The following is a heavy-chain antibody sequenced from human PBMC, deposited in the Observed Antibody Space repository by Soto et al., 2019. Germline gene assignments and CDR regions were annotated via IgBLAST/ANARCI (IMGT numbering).Heavy chain of an antibody. J-gene: IGHJ4*02. V-gene: IGHV2-5*02. D-gene: IGHD5-18*01. CDR1: GFSLDTSGVG. CDR2: IYWDDDK. CDR3: AHTGGGLWGTAMAPLDY. Sequence: QITLKESGPTLVKPTQTLTLTCTFSGFSLDTSGVGVGWIRQPPGKALEWLALIYWDDDKRYSPSLKSRLTITKDTSKIQVVLTMTNVDPVDTATYYCAHTGGGLWGTAMAPLDYWGQGTLVTVSS.